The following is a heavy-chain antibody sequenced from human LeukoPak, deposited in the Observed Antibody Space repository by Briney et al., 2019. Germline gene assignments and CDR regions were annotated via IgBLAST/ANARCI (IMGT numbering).Heavy chain of an antibody. CDR2: ISWDSGRI. D-gene: IGHD3-22*01. CDR3: AKDGYYRYYYYYMDV. V-gene: IGHV3-9*01. Sequence: GRSLRLSCAASGFTFDDYAMHWVRQAPGKGLEWVSGISWDSGRIAYADSVKGRFTISRDNAKNSLYLQMNSLRAEDTALYYCAKDGYYRYYYYYMDVWGKGTTVTVSS. CDR1: GFTFDDYA. J-gene: IGHJ6*03.